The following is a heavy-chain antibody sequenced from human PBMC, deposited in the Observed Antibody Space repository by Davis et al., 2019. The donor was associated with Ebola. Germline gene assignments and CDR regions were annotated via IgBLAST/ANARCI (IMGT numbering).Heavy chain of an antibody. Sequence: ASAQISCKASGYTFTGSNIHSTRQAPGQRLDCLGRLILKSGATNYAQKFQGRVTMTRDTSISTAYMELSSLGSEDTAVYYCARGHNFGFEFWGQGALVTVSS. CDR2: LILKSGAT. CDR1: GYTFTGSN. J-gene: IGHJ4*02. D-gene: IGHD1-1*01. V-gene: IGHV1-2*06. CDR3: ARGHNFGFEF.